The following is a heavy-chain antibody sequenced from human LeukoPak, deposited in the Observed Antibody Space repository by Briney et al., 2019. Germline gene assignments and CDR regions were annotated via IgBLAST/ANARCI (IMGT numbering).Heavy chain of an antibody. D-gene: IGHD5-18*01. Sequence: GGSLRLSCAASGFTFSSYWMSWVRQAPGKGLEWAANIRQDGSEKYYVDSVKGRFTISRDNAKNSLYLQMNSLRAEDTAVYYCARSRVQLWFAAFDIRGQGTMVTVSS. CDR3: ARSRVQLWFAAFDI. CDR2: IRQDGSEK. J-gene: IGHJ3*02. CDR1: GFTFSSYW. V-gene: IGHV3-7*01.